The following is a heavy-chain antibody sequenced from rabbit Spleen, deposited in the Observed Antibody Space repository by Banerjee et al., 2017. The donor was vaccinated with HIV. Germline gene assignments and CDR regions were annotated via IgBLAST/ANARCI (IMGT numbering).Heavy chain of an antibody. V-gene: IGHV1S7*01. J-gene: IGHJ4*01. CDR3: ARDGAGGSYFAL. D-gene: IGHD8-1*01. CDR1: GFTLSSYY. Sequence: HLKESGGGLVQPGGSLKLSCTASGFTLSSYYMNWVRQAPGKGLEWIGYIDPVFGITYYANWVNGRFSISRENAQNTVFLQMTSPTAADTATYFCARDGAGGSYFALWGPGTLVTVS. CDR2: IDPVFGIT.